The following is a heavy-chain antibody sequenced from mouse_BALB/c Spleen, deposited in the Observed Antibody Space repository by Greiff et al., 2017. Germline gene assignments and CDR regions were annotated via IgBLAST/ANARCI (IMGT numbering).Heavy chain of an antibody. V-gene: IGHV1S132*01. J-gene: IGHJ2*01. CDR1: GYTFTSYW. CDR2: IFPGTGTT. D-gene: IGHD4-1*01. Sequence: QVQLQQSGAELVKPGASVKLSYKTSGYTFTSYWIQWVKQRPGQGLGWIGEIFPGTGTTYYNEKFKGKATLTIDTSSSTAYMQLSSLTSEDSAVYFCARKGAGFDYWGQGTTLTVSS. CDR3: ARKGAGFDY.